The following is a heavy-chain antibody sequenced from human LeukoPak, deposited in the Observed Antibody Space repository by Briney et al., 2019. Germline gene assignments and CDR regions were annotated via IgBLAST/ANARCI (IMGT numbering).Heavy chain of an antibody. J-gene: IGHJ4*02. D-gene: IGHD6-6*01. Sequence: PGGSLRLSCAASGFTFSSYAMSWVRQAPGKGLEWVSGISWNSGSIGYADSVKGRFTISRDNAKNSLYLQMNSLRAEDTALYYCAKALAYSSSSGLDYWGQGTLVTVSS. CDR3: AKALAYSSSSGLDY. CDR2: ISWNSGSI. V-gene: IGHV3-9*01. CDR1: GFTFSSYA.